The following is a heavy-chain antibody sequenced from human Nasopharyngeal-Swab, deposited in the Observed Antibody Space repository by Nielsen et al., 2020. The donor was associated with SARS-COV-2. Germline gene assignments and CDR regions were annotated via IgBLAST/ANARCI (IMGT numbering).Heavy chain of an antibody. CDR2: IIPIFGTA. Sequence: SVKVSCKASGGTFSSYAIDWVRQAPGQGLEWMGGIIPIFGTANYAQKFQGRVTITADESTSTAYMELSSLRSEDTAVYYCARDGDRRERWLQFLDYWGQGTLVTVSS. V-gene: IGHV1-69*13. CDR1: GGTFSSYA. D-gene: IGHD5-24*01. J-gene: IGHJ4*02. CDR3: ARDGDRRERWLQFLDY.